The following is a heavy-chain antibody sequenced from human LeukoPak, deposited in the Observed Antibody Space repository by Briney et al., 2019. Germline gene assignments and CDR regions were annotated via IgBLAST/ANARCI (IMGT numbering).Heavy chain of an antibody. CDR3: ARMKFYDSTGYSPGHYMDV. CDR1: GGSISSYY. D-gene: IGHD3-22*01. V-gene: IGHV4-4*07. CDR2: LYPGVST. J-gene: IGHJ6*03. Sequence: PSETLSLTCTVSGGSISSYYWSWIRQTAGKGLEWIGRLYPGVSTDYNPSLKGRVTMSLDASRNQFALKLSAVTAADTAVYYCARMKFYDSTGYSPGHYMDVWGKGTTVIVSS.